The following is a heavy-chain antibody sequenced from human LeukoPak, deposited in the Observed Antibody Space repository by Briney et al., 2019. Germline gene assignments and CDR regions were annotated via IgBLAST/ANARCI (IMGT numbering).Heavy chain of an antibody. D-gene: IGHD5-18*01. CDR2: MLDTVTT. V-gene: IGHV4-59*11. CDR1: GGSMKSHY. CDR3: ATIKRGNIYGYFDF. Sequence: AETLSLTCTVSGGSMKSHYWSWIRQPPGKVLEWIGYMLDTVTTKDNPSLKSRFTLSADTSKNQFSLRLTSVTAADTAVYYCATIKRGNIYGYFDFWGQGILVTVSS. J-gene: IGHJ4*02.